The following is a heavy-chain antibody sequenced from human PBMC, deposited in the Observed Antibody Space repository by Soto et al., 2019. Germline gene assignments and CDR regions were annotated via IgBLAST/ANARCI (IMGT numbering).Heavy chain of an antibody. V-gene: IGHV1-18*01. CDR3: ARDGRYSGSYYYYYGMDV. J-gene: IGHJ6*02. D-gene: IGHD1-26*01. CDR2: ISAYNGNT. Sequence: QVQLVQSGAEVKKPGASVKVSCKASGYTFTSYGISWVRQAPGQGLEWMGWISAYNGNTNYAQKLQGRVTMTTDTSTSTAYMELRSLRSDDTAVYYCARDGRYSGSYYYYYGMDVWGQGTTVTVSS. CDR1: GYTFTSYG.